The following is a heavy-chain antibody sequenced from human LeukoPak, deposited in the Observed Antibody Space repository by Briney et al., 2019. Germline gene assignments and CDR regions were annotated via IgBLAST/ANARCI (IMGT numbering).Heavy chain of an antibody. CDR2: IIPILGIA. CDR1: GGTFSSYT. V-gene: IGHV1-69*02. Sequence: ASVKVSCKASGGTFSSYTISWVRQAPGQGLEWMGRIIPILGIANYAQKFQGRVTITADKSTSTAYMELSSLRSEDTAVYYCAASTYYYHSSGYYYVDYWGQGTLVTVSS. J-gene: IGHJ4*02. D-gene: IGHD3-22*01. CDR3: AASTYYYHSSGYYYVDY.